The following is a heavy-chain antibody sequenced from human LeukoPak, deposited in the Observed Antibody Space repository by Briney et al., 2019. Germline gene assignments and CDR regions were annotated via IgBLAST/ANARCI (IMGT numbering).Heavy chain of an antibody. CDR3: ARGRGVLRYFDWLPPLDY. CDR2: INHSGST. J-gene: IGHJ4*02. CDR1: GGSFSGYY. V-gene: IGHV4-34*01. Sequence: SETLSLTCAVYGGSFSGYYWSWIRQPPGKGLEWIGEINHSGSTNYNPSLKSRVTISVDTSKNQFSLKLSSVTAADTAVYYCARGRGVLRYFDWLPPLDYWGQGTLVTVSS. D-gene: IGHD3-9*01.